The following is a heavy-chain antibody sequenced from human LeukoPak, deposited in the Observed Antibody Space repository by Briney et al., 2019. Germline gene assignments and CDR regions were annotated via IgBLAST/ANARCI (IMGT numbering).Heavy chain of an antibody. Sequence: SETLSLTCTVSGGSISSYYWSWIRQPPGKGLEWIGYIYYSGTTNYNPSLKSRVTISVDTSKNQFSLKLSSVTAADTAVYYCARLCSSTSCRALYYYYGMDVWGQGTTVTVSS. CDR1: GGSISSYY. CDR3: ARLCSSTSCRALYYYYGMDV. J-gene: IGHJ6*02. V-gene: IGHV4-59*12. D-gene: IGHD2-2*01. CDR2: IYYSGTT.